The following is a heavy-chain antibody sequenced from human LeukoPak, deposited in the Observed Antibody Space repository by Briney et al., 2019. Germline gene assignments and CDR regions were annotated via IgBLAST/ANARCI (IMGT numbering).Heavy chain of an antibody. CDR2: IYSGGST. CDR3: ATRFLEWLSMAHYYYGMDV. CDR1: GFTVSSNY. J-gene: IGHJ6*02. V-gene: IGHV3-66*01. Sequence: PGGSLRLSCAASGFTVSSNYMSRVRQAPGKGLEWVSVIYSGGSTYYADSVKGRFTISRDNSKNTLYLQMNSLRAEDTAVYYCATRFLEWLSMAHYYYGMDVWGQGTTVTVSS. D-gene: IGHD3-3*01.